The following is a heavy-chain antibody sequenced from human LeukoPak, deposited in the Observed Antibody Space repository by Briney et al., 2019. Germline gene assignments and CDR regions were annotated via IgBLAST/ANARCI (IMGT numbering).Heavy chain of an antibody. CDR3: ARDRDGYNCFDY. CDR1: GYTFTSYY. J-gene: IGHJ4*02. V-gene: IGHV1-69*13. Sequence: ASVKVSCKASGYTFTSYYMHWVRQAPGQGLEWMGGIIPIFGTANYAQKFQGRVTITADESTSTAYMELSSLRSEDTAVYYCARDRDGYNCFDYWGQGALVTVSS. D-gene: IGHD5-24*01. CDR2: IIPIFGTA.